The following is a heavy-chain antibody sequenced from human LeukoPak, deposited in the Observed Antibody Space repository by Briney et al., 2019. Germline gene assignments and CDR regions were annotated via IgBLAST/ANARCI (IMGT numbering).Heavy chain of an antibody. Sequence: GRSLRLSCAASGFTFSSYAMHWVRQAPGKGLEWVAVISYDGSNKYYADSVKGRFTISRDNSKNTLYLQMNSLRAEDTAVYYCAREFSYYDSSGYAPGYWGQGTLVTVSS. V-gene: IGHV3-30-3*01. CDR2: ISYDGSNK. CDR1: GFTFSSYA. J-gene: IGHJ4*02. CDR3: AREFSYYDSSGYAPGY. D-gene: IGHD3-22*01.